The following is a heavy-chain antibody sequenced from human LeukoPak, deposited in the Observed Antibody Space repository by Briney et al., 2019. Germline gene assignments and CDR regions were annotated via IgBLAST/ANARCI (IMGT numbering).Heavy chain of an antibody. J-gene: IGHJ5*02. V-gene: IGHV3-23*01. CDR2: ISGSGGSA. CDR3: AKLVPSDDFWSGYLGWFDP. CDR1: GFTFSSYA. Sequence: GGSLRLSCAASGFTFSSYAMSWVRQAPGKGLEWVSAISGSGGSAYYADSVKGRFTISRDNSKNTLYLQMNSLRAEDTAVYYCAKLVPSDDFWSGYLGWFDPWGQGTLVTVSS. D-gene: IGHD3-3*01.